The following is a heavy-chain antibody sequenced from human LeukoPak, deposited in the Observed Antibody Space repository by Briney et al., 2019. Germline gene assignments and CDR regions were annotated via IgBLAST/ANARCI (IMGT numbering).Heavy chain of an antibody. Sequence: GGSLRLSCAASGFTFSGYTMSWVRQAPGKGLEGVSAVSGIGDKTFYADSVKGRFTISRDNSKGTLYLQMNSLRAEDTALYYCARDFHDSSGYYFDYWGQGTLVTVSS. CDR1: GFTFSGYT. V-gene: IGHV3-23*01. J-gene: IGHJ4*02. D-gene: IGHD3-22*01. CDR2: VSGIGDKT. CDR3: ARDFHDSSGYYFDY.